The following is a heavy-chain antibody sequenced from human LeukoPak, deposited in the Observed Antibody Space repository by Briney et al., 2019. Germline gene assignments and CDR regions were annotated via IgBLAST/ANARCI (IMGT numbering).Heavy chain of an antibody. D-gene: IGHD1-7*01. CDR1: GYTFTTYG. J-gene: IGHJ3*02. CDR2: ISTYKGTT. CDR3: ATVITGTTNDAFDI. V-gene: IGHV1-18*04. Sequence: ASVKVSCKAIGYTFTTYGIAWVRQAPGQGLEWMGWISTYKGTTNYTQKFQGRVAMTTDTSTSTAYMELRSLRSDDTAVYYCATVITGTTNDAFDIWGQGTMVTVSS.